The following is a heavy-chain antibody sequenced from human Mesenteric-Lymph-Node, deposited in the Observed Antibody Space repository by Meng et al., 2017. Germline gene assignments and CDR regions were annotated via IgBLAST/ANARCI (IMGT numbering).Heavy chain of an antibody. D-gene: IGHD2-15*01. CDR2: IYHSGST. CDR3: TKNGAYSLEY. V-gene: IGHV4-4*02. Sequence: QGQLQESGPGMVKPSGTLSLTCAVSGGSISSSNWWSWVRQPPGKGLEWIGEIYHSGSTNYNPSLKSRVTISVDTSKNHFSLELSSVTAADTAVYYCTKNGAYSLEYWGQGALVTVSS. CDR1: GGSISSSNW. J-gene: IGHJ4*02.